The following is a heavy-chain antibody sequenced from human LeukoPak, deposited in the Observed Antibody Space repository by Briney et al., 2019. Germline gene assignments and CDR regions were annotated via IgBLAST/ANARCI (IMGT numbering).Heavy chain of an antibody. CDR2: ISSSSSYI. CDR3: ASGGGYSYGPLDY. V-gene: IGHV3-21*01. D-gene: IGHD5-18*01. J-gene: IGHJ4*02. Sequence: GGSLRLSCAASGFTFTTHSMNWVRQAPGKGLEWVSYISSSSSYIYYVDSVRGRFTISRDNANNSLYLQMNSLRAEDTAVYYCASGGGYSYGPLDYWGQGTLVTVSS. CDR1: GFTFTTHS.